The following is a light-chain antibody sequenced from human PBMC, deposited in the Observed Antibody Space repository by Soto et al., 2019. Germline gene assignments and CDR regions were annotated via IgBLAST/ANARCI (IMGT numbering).Light chain of an antibody. CDR2: KAS. Sequence: DIPMNHTPSTLSFSVADTATITCRASRTISSWLVWYQQKPGKAPKLLIYKASTLKSGSPSRFSGSGSGTEFTLTINSLQPDDFAAYYCQQDHNYPGKFGQGTKVEIK. CDR3: QQDHNYPGK. CDR1: RTISSW. J-gene: IGKJ1*01. V-gene: IGKV1-5*03.